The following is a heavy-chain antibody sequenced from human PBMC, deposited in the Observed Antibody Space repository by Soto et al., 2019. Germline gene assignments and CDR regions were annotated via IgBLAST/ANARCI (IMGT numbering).Heavy chain of an antibody. J-gene: IGHJ6*03. CDR1: GYTFTSYG. Sequence: GASVKVSCKASGYTFTSYGISWVRQAPGQGLEWMGWISAYNGNTNYAQKRQGRVTMTTDTSTSTAYMELRSLRSDDTAVYYCARVSWGTIFGVVSHHYMDVWGKGTTVTVSS. V-gene: IGHV1-18*01. CDR3: ARVSWGTIFGVVSHHYMDV. D-gene: IGHD3-3*01. CDR2: ISAYNGNT.